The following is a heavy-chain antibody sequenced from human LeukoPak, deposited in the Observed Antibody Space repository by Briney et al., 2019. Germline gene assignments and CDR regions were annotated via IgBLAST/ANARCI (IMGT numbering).Heavy chain of an antibody. CDR1: GGSISSSSYY. Sequence: PSETLSLTCTVSGGSISSSSYYWGWIRQPPGKGLEWIGSIYYSGSTYYNPSLKSRVTISVDTSKNQFSLKLSSVTAADTAVYYCARVYFRYGDYAYYYYYMDVWGKGTTVTVSS. J-gene: IGHJ6*03. V-gene: IGHV4-39*07. D-gene: IGHD4-17*01. CDR3: ARVYFRYGDYAYYYYYMDV. CDR2: IYYSGST.